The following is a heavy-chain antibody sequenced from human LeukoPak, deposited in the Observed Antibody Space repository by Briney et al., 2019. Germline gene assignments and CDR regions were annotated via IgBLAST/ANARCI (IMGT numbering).Heavy chain of an antibody. J-gene: IGHJ4*02. Sequence: ASVKVSCKASGYTFTSYGISWVRQAPGQGLEWMGWISAYNGNTNYAQKLQGRVTMTTDTSTSTAYMELRSLRSDDTAVYYCARLVGEGSFRIPYYDFWSGPVQYYFDYWGQGTLVTVSS. V-gene: IGHV1-18*01. D-gene: IGHD3-3*01. CDR3: ARLVGEGSFRIPYYDFWSGPVQYYFDY. CDR1: GYTFTSYG. CDR2: ISAYNGNT.